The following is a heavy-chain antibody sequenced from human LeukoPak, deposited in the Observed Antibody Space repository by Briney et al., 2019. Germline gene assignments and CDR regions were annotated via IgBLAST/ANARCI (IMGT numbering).Heavy chain of an antibody. CDR1: GFTFSGYG. Sequence: GVSLRLSCAASGFTFSGYGMHWVRQAPGKGLEWVAFIRYDGSNKYYAESVKGRFTISRDNSKNTLYLQMNSLRAEDTAVYYCAKVDDFWSGYYEKELDYWGQGTLVTVSS. CDR2: IRYDGSNK. CDR3: AKVDDFWSGYYEKELDY. V-gene: IGHV3-30*02. D-gene: IGHD3-3*01. J-gene: IGHJ4*02.